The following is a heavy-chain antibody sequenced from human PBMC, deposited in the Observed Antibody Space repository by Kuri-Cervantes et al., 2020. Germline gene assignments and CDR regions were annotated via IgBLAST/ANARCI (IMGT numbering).Heavy chain of an antibody. CDR2: ISGRGVST. V-gene: IGHV3-23*01. CDR3: AREFPGTAVAGTEGALDI. D-gene: IGHD6-19*01. CDR1: EFTFSSYA. J-gene: IGHJ3*02. Sequence: GESLKISCAASEFTFSSYAMSWVRQAPGKGLEWVSAISGRGVSTYYADSVKGRFSISRDNSKNTLYLQMNSLRAEDTAVYYCAREFPGTAVAGTEGALDIWGQGTKVTVSS.